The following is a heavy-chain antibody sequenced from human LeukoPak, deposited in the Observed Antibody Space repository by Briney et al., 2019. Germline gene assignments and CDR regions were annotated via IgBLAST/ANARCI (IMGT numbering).Heavy chain of an antibody. D-gene: IGHD5-18*01. J-gene: IGHJ4*02. Sequence: GGSLRLSCAASGFTFSSYWMSWVRQAPGKGLQWVANIKQDGSEKYYLDSLAGRFTISRDNAENTLYLQMDSLSAEDTAVYYCVKVDTWGQGILVTVSS. V-gene: IGHV3-7*01. CDR3: VKVDT. CDR1: GFTFSSYW. CDR2: IKQDGSEK.